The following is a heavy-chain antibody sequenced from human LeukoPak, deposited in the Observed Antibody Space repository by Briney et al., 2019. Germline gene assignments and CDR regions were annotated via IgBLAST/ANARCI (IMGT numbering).Heavy chain of an antibody. D-gene: IGHD3-10*01. Sequence: PGGSLRLSCAASGFTFSNYAMNWLSQAPGKGLEWVSGISGSGGNTHYADSVKGRFTISRDNSKNTLYLQMNSLRAEDTAIYYCAKDPAAYYYGSGSYRGEHWGQGTLVTVSS. CDR1: GFTFSNYA. CDR2: ISGSGGNT. CDR3: AKDPAAYYYGSGSYRGEH. V-gene: IGHV3-23*01. J-gene: IGHJ4*02.